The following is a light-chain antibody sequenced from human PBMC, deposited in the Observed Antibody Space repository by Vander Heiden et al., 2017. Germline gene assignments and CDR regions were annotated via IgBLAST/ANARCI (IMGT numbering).Light chain of an antibody. J-gene: IGKJ1*01. CDR3: QQYYSSPWT. CDR2: WAS. Sequence: DIVMAQSPDSLAVSLGERATINCKSSQSPFYASNIQSRLAWYQQKPGQPPKLLIYWASTQQSGVPDRFSGSGSGTDFTLTISSLQAEDVAVYYCQQYYSSPWTFGQGTKVEIK. V-gene: IGKV4-1*01. CDR1: QSPFYASNIQSR.